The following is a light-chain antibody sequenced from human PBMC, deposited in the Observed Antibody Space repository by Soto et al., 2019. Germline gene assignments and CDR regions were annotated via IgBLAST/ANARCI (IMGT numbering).Light chain of an antibody. Sequence: TKMTRSPSSRPAFFGDRVPFPCRPSQSISTYLHWYQQKPGKAPNLLIYAASTLQSGVPSRFSGSGSGTDFTLTISSLQPEDFATYFCQHGYSTPLTFGGGTKVDIK. CDR1: QSISTY. CDR3: QHGYSTPLT. J-gene: IGKJ4*01. CDR2: AAS. V-gene: IGKV1-39*01.